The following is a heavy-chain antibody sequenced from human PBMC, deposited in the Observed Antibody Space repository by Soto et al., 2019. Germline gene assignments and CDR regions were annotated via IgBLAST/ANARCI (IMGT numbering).Heavy chain of an antibody. CDR3: ARGAFWYTASTTDDALDV. CDR1: GFQFSSYD. V-gene: IGHV3-48*03. Sequence: EVQLAESGGGLVQPGGSLRLSCAASGFQFSSYDMNWVRQAPGKGLEWVAHISHSGGTIFYADSVKGRFTISRDNTNNPLSRQMSSLRAEDTAIYYCARGAFWYTASTTDDALDVWGRGTVVTVSS. J-gene: IGHJ3*01. CDR2: ISHSGGTI. D-gene: IGHD3-3*02.